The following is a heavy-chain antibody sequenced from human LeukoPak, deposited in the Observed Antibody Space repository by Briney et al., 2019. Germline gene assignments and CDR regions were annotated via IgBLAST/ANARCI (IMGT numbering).Heavy chain of an antibody. CDR3: ARGPWEYSSGDS. J-gene: IGHJ4*02. D-gene: IGHD6-19*01. CDR2: INHSGST. Sequence: LETLSLTCAVYGGSFSGYYWGWIRQPPGKGLEWIGEINHSGSTKSNPSLMSRVTISVDTSKNQFSLKLSSVTAADTAVYYCARGPWEYSSGDSWGQGTLVTVSS. CDR1: GGSFSGYY. V-gene: IGHV4-34*01.